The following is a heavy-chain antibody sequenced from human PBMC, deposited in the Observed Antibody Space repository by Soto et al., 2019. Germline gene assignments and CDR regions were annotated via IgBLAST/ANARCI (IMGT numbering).Heavy chain of an antibody. CDR1: GGTFSSYA. J-gene: IGHJ5*02. CDR3: ARSRRPLQCSSTSCYTLGLAP. CDR2: IIPIFGTA. D-gene: IGHD2-2*02. Sequence: SVKVSCKASGGTFSSYAISWVRQAPGQGLEWMGGIIPIFGTANYAQKFQGRVTITADESTSTAYMELSSLRSEDTAVYYCARSRRPLQCSSTSCYTLGLAPWGQGSLVTVS. V-gene: IGHV1-69*13.